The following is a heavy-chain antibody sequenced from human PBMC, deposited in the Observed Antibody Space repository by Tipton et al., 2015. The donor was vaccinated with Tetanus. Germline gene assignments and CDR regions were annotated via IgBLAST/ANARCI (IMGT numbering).Heavy chain of an antibody. CDR2: ISNSGTS. V-gene: IGHV4-39*07. Sequence: TLSLTCTVSDESISSSSYYWGWIRHHPGRGLEWIASISNSGTSYNNPSFRSRVTISVDTSKNQFSLRLTSVTAADTAVYYCARANNEFPKKGPFDSWGQGSLVIVSS. CDR1: DESISSSSYY. D-gene: IGHD1-1*01. CDR3: ARANNEFPKKGPFDS. J-gene: IGHJ4*02.